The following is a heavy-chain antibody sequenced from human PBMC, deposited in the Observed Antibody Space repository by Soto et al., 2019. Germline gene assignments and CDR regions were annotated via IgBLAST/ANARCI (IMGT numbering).Heavy chain of an antibody. V-gene: IGHV4-59*03. CDR1: GGSISGYY. CDR2: IFYRGNT. J-gene: IGHJ6*02. CDR3: TRHAIITKRQSSMDV. D-gene: IGHD1-20*01. Sequence: SETLSLTCTVSGGSISGYYWSWIRQPPGKGLEWIGYIFYRGNTLYSPSLQSRVTISVDTSKNQFSLRLSSVTTADTAVYYCTRHAIITKRQSSMDVWGPGAWVTVSS.